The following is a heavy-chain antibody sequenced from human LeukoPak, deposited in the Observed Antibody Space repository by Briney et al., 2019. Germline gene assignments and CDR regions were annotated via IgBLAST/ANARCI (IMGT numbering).Heavy chain of an antibody. CDR3: TREPSLAGFAGGLGFNY. J-gene: IGHJ4*02. Sequence: AETLSLTCTVSGVSISGWYWSWLRQPPGKGLEWLGYIYGSGYTNYNPSLKSGVPMSIDTSKIHFSLKLTAVTAGHTATFFCTREPSLAGFAGGLGFNYWGRGIL. D-gene: IGHD3-16*01. CDR2: IYGSGYT. CDR1: GVSISGWY. V-gene: IGHV4-59*01.